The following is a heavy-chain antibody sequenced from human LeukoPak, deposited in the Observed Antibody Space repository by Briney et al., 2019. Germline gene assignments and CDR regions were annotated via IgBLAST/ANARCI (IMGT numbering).Heavy chain of an antibody. J-gene: IGHJ5*02. CDR1: GWCLNPQQ. D-gene: IGHD6-6*01. V-gene: IGHV1-2*02. Sequence: ASVKVSCKYSGWCLNPQQLHLFGLAPGQGLEWMGWINPNSGSTNYAQKFQGRVTMTRDTSISTAHMELSRLRSDDTASHLYDSAGGIAARRGNSVDPWGQGTLVTVSS. CDR2: INPNSGST. CDR3: DSAGGIAARRGNSVDP.